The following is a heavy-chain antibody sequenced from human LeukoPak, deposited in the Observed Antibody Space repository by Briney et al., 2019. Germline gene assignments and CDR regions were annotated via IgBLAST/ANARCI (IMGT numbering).Heavy chain of an antibody. CDR2: IIPIFGTA. D-gene: IGHD2-2*01. Sequence: GASVKVSCKASGGTFSSYAISWVRQAPGQGLEWMGRIIPIFGTANYAQKFQGRVTITTDESTSTAYMELSSLRSEDTAVYYCARVYNYRCVDLWGTSCYDYYYYYMDVWGKGTTVTVSS. CDR1: GGTFSSYA. J-gene: IGHJ6*03. V-gene: IGHV1-69*05. CDR3: ARVYNYRCVDLWGTSCYDYYYYYMDV.